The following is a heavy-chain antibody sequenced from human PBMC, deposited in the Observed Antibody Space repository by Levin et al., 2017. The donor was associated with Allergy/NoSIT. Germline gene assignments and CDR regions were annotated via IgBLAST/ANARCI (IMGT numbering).Heavy chain of an antibody. CDR3: ARDRIVSSYGSYAFSNWYVDL. CDR1: GYPFTGYY. V-gene: IGHV1-2*02. D-gene: IGHD3-10*01. Sequence: PAASVKVSCKASGYPFTGYYIHWIRLVPGQRPEWMGWIDPNRGSTNYAQRFQGRVTMTRDTSITTVYMDLSSLRSDDTAVYFCARDRIVSSYGSYAFSNWYVDLWGRGTLVSVSS. CDR2: IDPNRGST. J-gene: IGHJ2*01.